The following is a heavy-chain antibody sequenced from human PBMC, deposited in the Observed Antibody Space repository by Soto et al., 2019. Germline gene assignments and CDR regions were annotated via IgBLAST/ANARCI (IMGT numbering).Heavy chain of an antibody. D-gene: IGHD3-3*01. CDR1: GGTFSSYA. CDR3: APLDDFWSGSHS. CDR2: IIPILGTA. Sequence: SVKVSCKASGGTFSSYAISWVRQAPGQGLEWMGGIIPILGTANYAQKFQGRVTITADKSPSTAYMELSSLRSEDTAVYYCAPLDDFWSGSHSWGQGTMVTVSS. V-gene: IGHV1-69*10. J-gene: IGHJ4*02.